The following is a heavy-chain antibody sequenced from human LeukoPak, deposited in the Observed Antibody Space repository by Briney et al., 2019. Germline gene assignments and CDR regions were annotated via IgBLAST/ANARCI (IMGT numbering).Heavy chain of an antibody. J-gene: IGHJ5*02. CDR2: IYYSGSP. D-gene: IGHD6-13*01. CDR3: ASDLEAAAGVYWFDP. V-gene: IGHV4-31*03. CDR1: GGSISSGGYY. Sequence: SQTLSLTCTVSGGSISSGGYYWSWIRQHPGKGLESIGYIYYSGSPYYNPSLKSRVTMSVDASKNQYSLKLSSVTSADTAVYYCASDLEAAAGVYWFDPWGQGTLVTVSS.